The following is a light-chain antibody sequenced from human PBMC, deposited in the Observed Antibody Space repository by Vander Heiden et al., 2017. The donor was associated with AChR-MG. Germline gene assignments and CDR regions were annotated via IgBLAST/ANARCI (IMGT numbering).Light chain of an antibody. Sequence: IQLTQSPSFLSASVGDRVTITCRASQGISTYLAWYHQRPGKAPNLLIYAASVLRSGVPSRFSGSGSGTEFTLTISSLQPEEFATYYCQQVNSYPFTFGHGTKVDIK. CDR2: AAS. CDR1: QGISTY. V-gene: IGKV1-9*01. CDR3: QQVNSYPFT. J-gene: IGKJ3*01.